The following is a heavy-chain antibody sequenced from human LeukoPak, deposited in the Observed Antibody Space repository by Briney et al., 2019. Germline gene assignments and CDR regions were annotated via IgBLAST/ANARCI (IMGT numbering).Heavy chain of an antibody. D-gene: IGHD6-19*01. CDR3: AREEWKAVAGRGDY. CDR2: MNPNSGNT. J-gene: IGHJ4*02. CDR1: GYTFTSYD. Sequence: ASVTVSCKASGYTFTSYDINWVRQATGQGLEWMGWMNPNSGNTGYPQKFQGRVTMTRNTSISTAYMVLSSLRSEDTAVYYCAREEWKAVAGRGDYWGQGTLVTVSS. V-gene: IGHV1-8*01.